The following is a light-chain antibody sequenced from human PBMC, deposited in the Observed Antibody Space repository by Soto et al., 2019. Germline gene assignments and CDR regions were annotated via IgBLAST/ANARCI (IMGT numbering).Light chain of an antibody. J-gene: IGLJ2*01. CDR2: LNN. CDR1: ASNVAVNT. Sequence: QSVLTQAPSASGTPGQRVTISCSGSASNVAVNTVNWYQQLPGTAPKLLIYLNNQRPSGVPDRFSGSKSGTSASLAISGLRSEDEADYYCAAWDDRLNGPIFGGGTKVTVL. V-gene: IGLV1-44*01. CDR3: AAWDDRLNGPI.